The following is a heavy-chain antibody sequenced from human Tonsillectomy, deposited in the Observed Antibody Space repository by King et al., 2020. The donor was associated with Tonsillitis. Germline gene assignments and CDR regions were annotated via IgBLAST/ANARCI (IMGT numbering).Heavy chain of an antibody. CDR1: GFTVSSNY. J-gene: IGHJ4*02. V-gene: IGHV3-66*01. CDR2: IYSGGST. D-gene: IGHD1-26*01. Sequence: VQQVESGGGLVQPGGSLRLSCAASGFTVSSNYMSWVRQAPGKGLEWVSVIYSGGSTYYADSVKGRFTISRDNSKNTLYLQMNSLRAEDTAVYYCARFSGSYYYFDYWGQGTLVTVSS. CDR3: ARFSGSYYYFDY.